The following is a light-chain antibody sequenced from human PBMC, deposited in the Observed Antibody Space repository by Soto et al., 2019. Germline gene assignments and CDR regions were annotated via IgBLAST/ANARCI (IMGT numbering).Light chain of an antibody. CDR2: GNS. CDR1: SSNIGAGYD. CDR3: QSYDSSLSLYV. J-gene: IGLJ1*01. Sequence: QSVLTQPPSVSGAPGQRVTISCTGSSSNIGAGYDVHWYQQLPGTAPKLLIYGNSNRPSGVPDRFSGSKSGTSASLAITGLQAEDEADYYCQSYDSSLSLYVFGTATKLTVL. V-gene: IGLV1-40*01.